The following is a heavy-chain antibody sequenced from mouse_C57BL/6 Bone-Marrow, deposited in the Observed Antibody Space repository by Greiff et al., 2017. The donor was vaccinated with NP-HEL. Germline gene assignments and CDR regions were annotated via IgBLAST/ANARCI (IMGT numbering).Heavy chain of an antibody. Sequence: VQLQQPGAELVKPGASVKMSCKASGYTFTSYWITWVKQRPGQGLEWIGDIYPGSGSTNYNEKFKSKATLTVDTSSSTAYMQLSSLTSEDSAVYYCALYYYGSSHYYAMDYWGQGTSVTVSS. D-gene: IGHD1-1*01. J-gene: IGHJ4*01. CDR3: ALYYYGSSHYYAMDY. CDR2: IYPGSGST. CDR1: GYTFTSYW. V-gene: IGHV1-55*01.